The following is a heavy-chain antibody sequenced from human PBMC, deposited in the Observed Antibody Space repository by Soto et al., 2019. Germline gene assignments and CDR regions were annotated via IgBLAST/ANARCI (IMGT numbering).Heavy chain of an antibody. CDR3: AGERLTVAGYFDY. Sequence: QVQLQESGPGLVKPSETLSLTCTVSNGFITGYXWSWVRQPPGKGLEWIGSVYNTGTPNYNPSLRSRVTMSADPAKSQFSLEWSAVTAADTAIYFCAGERLTVAGYFDYWGQGTLVTVSS. CDR1: NGFITGYX. J-gene: IGHJ4*02. V-gene: IGHV4-59*01. CDR2: VYNTGTP. D-gene: IGHD2-15*01.